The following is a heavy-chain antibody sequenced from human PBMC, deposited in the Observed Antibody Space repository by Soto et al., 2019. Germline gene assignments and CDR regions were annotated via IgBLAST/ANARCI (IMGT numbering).Heavy chain of an antibody. V-gene: IGHV4-61*01. J-gene: IGHJ5*02. CDR2: ISYTGDT. CDR1: GDSVSTDRYF. CDR3: ARIVVGATVDL. Sequence: QVQLRESGPGLVKASDTLSLTCSVSGDSVSTDRYFWTWIRQPPGKGLEWIAYISYTGDTNYNPSLKSRVTISIDTSRNQFSLTLTSVTAADTAVYFCARIVVGATVDLWGQGSLVTVSS. D-gene: IGHD1-26*01.